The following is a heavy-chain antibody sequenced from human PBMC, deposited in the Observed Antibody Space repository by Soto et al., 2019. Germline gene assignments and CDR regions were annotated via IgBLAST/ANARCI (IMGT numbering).Heavy chain of an antibody. Sequence: ASVKVSCKASGYTFTSYYMHWVRQAPGQGLEWMGWINPNSGGTNYAQKFQGRVTITRDTSASTAYMELSSLRSEDTAVYYCARSSLAYCGGDCYSSGYYGMDVWGQGTTVTVSS. CDR1: GYTFTSYY. D-gene: IGHD2-21*02. CDR3: ARSSLAYCGGDCYSSGYYGMDV. V-gene: IGHV1-2*02. J-gene: IGHJ6*02. CDR2: INPNSGGT.